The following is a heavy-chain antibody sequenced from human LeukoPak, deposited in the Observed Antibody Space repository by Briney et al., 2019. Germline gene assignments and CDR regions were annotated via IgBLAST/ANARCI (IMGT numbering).Heavy chain of an antibody. CDR1: GYTFTGYY. V-gene: IGHV1-2*02. J-gene: IGHJ2*01. CDR3: ARDQRKLGITIFLTANKHWYFDL. Sequence: GASVKVSCKASGYTFTGYYMHWVRQAPGQGLEWMGWINPNSGGTNYAQKFQGRVTMTRDTSISTAYMELSRLRSDDTAVYYCARDQRKLGITIFLTANKHWYFDLWGRGTLVTVSS. CDR2: INPNSGGT. D-gene: IGHD3-9*01.